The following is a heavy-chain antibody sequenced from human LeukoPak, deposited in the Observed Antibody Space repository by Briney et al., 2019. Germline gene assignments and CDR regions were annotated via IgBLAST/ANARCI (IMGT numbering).Heavy chain of an antibody. J-gene: IGHJ5*02. V-gene: IGHV4-30-4*01. CDR3: ARPYYYDSRIDP. D-gene: IGHD3-22*01. Sequence: SSQTLFLTCTVSCGSISSGDYYWSWIRQPPGKGLEWVGYMYYSGSTYYNPSLRSRVTISVDTSKNQFSLQLSSVTAADTAVYYCARPYYYDSRIDPWGQGTLVTVSS. CDR1: CGSISSGDYY. CDR2: MYYSGST.